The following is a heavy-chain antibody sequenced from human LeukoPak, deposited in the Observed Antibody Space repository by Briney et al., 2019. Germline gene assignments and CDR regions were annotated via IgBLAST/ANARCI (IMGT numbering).Heavy chain of an antibody. V-gene: IGHV1-2*04. Sequence: ASVKVSCKASGYTFTGYYMHWVRQAPGQGLEWMGWINPNSGGTNYAQKFQGWVTMTRDTSISTAYMELSRLRSDDTAVYYCAGGVYGSPPRYFDYWGQGTLVTVSS. CDR1: GYTFTGYY. CDR2: INPNSGGT. CDR3: AGGVYGSPPRYFDY. D-gene: IGHD3-10*01. J-gene: IGHJ4*02.